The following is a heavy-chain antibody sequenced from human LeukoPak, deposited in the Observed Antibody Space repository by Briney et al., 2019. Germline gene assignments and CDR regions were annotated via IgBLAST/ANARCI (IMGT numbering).Heavy chain of an antibody. CDR1: GGTFSSYA. D-gene: IGHD3-22*01. CDR2: IIPIFGTA. J-gene: IGHJ3*02. V-gene: IGHV1-69*05. CDR3: ASIDSSGYYSSDAFDI. Sequence: ASVKVSCKASGGTFSSYAISWVRQAPGQGLEWMGRIIPIFGTANYAQKFQGRVTVTTEESTSTAYMELSSLRSEDTAVYYCASIDSSGYYSSDAFDIWGQGTMVTVSS.